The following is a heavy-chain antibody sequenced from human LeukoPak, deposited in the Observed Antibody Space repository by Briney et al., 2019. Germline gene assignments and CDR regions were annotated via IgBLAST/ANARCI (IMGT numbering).Heavy chain of an antibody. CDR3: ARVQGGGYYDILTGYSYYYDMDV. Sequence: GGSLRLSCAASGFPFSTYSMNWVRQAPGKGLEWVSYISSSSSTIYYADSVKGRFTISRDNAKDSLYLQMNSLRAEDTAVYYCARVQGGGYYDILTGYSYYYDMDVWGKGTTVTVSS. CDR1: GFPFSTYS. V-gene: IGHV3-48*01. J-gene: IGHJ6*03. D-gene: IGHD3-9*01. CDR2: ISSSSSTI.